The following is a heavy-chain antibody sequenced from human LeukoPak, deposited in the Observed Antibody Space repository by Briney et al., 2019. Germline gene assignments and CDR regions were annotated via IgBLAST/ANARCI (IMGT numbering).Heavy chain of an antibody. CDR2: VSGNGDTK. CDR1: TFYFTDYA. CDR3: ASGYGMDV. V-gene: IGHV3-23*01. Sequence: AGGSLRLSCAVSTFYFTDYAMSWARQAPGKGLEWLSAVSGNGDTKDYVDSVKGRFTISRDNAKNSLYLQMNSLRAEDTAVYYCASGYGMDVWGQGTTVTVSS. J-gene: IGHJ6*02.